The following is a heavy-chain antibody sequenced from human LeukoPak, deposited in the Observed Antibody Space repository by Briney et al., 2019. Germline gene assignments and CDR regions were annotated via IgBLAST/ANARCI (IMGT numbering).Heavy chain of an antibody. J-gene: IGHJ4*02. CDR3: AREVERSYYFDY. Sequence: SETLSLTCTVSGGSISSYYWSWIRQPPGKGLEWIGYIYYSGSTSYNPSLKSRVTISVDTSKNQFSLKLSSVTAADTAVYYCAREVERSYYFDYWGQGTLVTVSS. CDR1: GGSISSYY. D-gene: IGHD5-24*01. V-gene: IGHV4-59*01. CDR2: IYYSGST.